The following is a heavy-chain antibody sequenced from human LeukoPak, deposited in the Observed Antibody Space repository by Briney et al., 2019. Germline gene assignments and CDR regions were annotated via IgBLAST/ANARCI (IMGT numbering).Heavy chain of an antibody. Sequence: PGTSLRLSCAASGFTFSSYWMNWARQAPGKGLEWVASINHNGNVNYYVDSVKGRFTIPRDNAKNSLYLQMSNLRAEDTAVYFCARGGGLDVWGQGATVTVPS. V-gene: IGHV3-7*03. D-gene: IGHD3-16*01. CDR1: GFTFSSYW. CDR2: INHNGNVN. CDR3: ARGGGLDV. J-gene: IGHJ6*02.